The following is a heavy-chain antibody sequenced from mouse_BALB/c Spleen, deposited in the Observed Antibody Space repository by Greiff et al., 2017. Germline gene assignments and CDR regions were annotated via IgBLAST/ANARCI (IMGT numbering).Heavy chain of an antibody. Sequence: VQLQQSAAELARPGASVKMSCKASGYTFTSYTMHWVKQRPGQGLEWIGYINPSSGYTEYNQKFKDKTTLTADKSSSTAYMQLSSLTSEDSAVYYCARRGYGPYYYAMDYWGQGTSVTVSS. CDR2: INPSSGYT. D-gene: IGHD2-10*02. CDR3: ARRGYGPYYYAMDY. J-gene: IGHJ4*01. V-gene: IGHV1-4*02. CDR1: GYTFTSYT.